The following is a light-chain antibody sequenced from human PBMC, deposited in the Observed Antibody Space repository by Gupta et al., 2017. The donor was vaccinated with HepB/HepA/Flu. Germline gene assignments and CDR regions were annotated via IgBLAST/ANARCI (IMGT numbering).Light chain of an antibody. Sequence: SELSQDPAASVALGQTVRITCQGDSLRSYYASWYQQKPGQAPVLVIYGKNNRPSGIPDRFSGSSSGNTACLTITGAQAEDEADYYCNARDSSGNPWVFGGGTKLTVL. CDR2: GKN. J-gene: IGLJ3*02. CDR1: SLRSYY. V-gene: IGLV3-19*01. CDR3: NARDSSGNPWV.